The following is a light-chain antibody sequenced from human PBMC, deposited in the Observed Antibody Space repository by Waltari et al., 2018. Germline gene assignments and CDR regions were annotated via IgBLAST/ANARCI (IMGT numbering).Light chain of an antibody. CDR2: DAS. CDR1: QSVSNN. V-gene: IGKV3-20*01. CDR3: QQYGTSPFT. J-gene: IGKJ3*01. Sequence: EIVLTQSPGTLSFSPGDRATLSCSASQSVSNNLAWYQQKPVQTPRLLIYDASTRAAGISDSFSGSGSGTDFTLTISRLEPEDFAFYYCQQYGTSPFTFGPGTRVDVK.